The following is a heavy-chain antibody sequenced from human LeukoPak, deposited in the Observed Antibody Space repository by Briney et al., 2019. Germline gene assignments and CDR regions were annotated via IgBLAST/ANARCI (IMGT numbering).Heavy chain of an antibody. D-gene: IGHD4-17*01. Sequence: GGSLRLSCAASGFTFDDYAMHWVRQAPGKGLEWVSGISWNSGSIGYADSVKGRFTISRDNAKNSLYLQMNSLRAEDTALYYCAKDVADGDYAQADAFDIWGQGTMVTVSS. V-gene: IGHV3-9*01. CDR2: ISWNSGSI. CDR3: AKDVADGDYAQADAFDI. J-gene: IGHJ3*02. CDR1: GFTFDDYA.